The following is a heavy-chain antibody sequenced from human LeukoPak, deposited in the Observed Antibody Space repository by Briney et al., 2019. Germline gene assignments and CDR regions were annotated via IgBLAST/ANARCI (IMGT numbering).Heavy chain of an antibody. Sequence: SETLSPTCTVSGGSISSYYWSWIRQPPGKGLEWIGYIYYSGSTNYNPSLKSRVTISVDTSKNQFSLKLSSVTAADTAVYYCARVRGSILGGAAGYMDVWGKGTTVTVSS. CDR3: ARVRGSILGGAAGYMDV. CDR2: IYYSGST. J-gene: IGHJ6*03. CDR1: GGSISSYY. V-gene: IGHV4-59*01. D-gene: IGHD3-16*01.